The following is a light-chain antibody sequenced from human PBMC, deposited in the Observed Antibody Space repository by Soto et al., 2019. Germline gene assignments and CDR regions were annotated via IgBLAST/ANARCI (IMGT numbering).Light chain of an antibody. V-gene: IGKV1-6*01. CDR3: IQDYNYPLT. CDR1: QGIRSE. J-gene: IGKJ4*01. Sequence: AIQMTQSPSSLSASVGDRVTITCRASQGIRSELGWYQQKPGKAPNLLIYTASTLQSGVPSRFIGSGSGTDFTLTISSLQPEDFATYYCIQDYNYPLTFGGGTKV. CDR2: TAS.